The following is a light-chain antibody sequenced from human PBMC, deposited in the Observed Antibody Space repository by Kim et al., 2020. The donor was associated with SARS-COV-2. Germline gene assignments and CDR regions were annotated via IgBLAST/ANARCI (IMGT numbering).Light chain of an antibody. Sequence: EIVMTQSSATLSVSPGERATLSCRASQSVSSKLAWYQQKLGQAPRLLIYGASTRATGIPVRFSGSGSGTEFTLTISSLQSEDIAVYYCQQYNNWPPLTFGGGTKVDIK. J-gene: IGKJ4*01. CDR3: QQYNNWPPLT. V-gene: IGKV3-15*01. CDR2: GAS. CDR1: QSVSSK.